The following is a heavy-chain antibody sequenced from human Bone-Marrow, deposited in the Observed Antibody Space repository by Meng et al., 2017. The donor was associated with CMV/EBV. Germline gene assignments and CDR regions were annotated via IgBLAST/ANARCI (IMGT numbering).Heavy chain of an antibody. V-gene: IGHV3-21*01. CDR1: GFTFSSYS. CDR2: ISSSSSYI. J-gene: IGHJ6*02. D-gene: IGHD2-2*01. CDR3: ARLTGRPWVVPAARYYYYGMDV. Sequence: GESLKISCAASGFTFSSYSMNWVRQAPGKGLEWVSSISSSSSYIYYADSVKGRFTIYRDNAKNSLYLQMNSLRAADTAVYYCARLTGRPWVVPAARYYYYGMDVWGQGTTVTVSS.